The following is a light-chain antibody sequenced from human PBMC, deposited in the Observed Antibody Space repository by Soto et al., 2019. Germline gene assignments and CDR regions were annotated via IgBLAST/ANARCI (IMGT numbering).Light chain of an antibody. V-gene: IGLV1-44*01. CDR1: SSNIGSNT. CDR2: TTN. CDR3: AAWDDSLNGRV. Sequence: QLVLTQPPSASGTPGQRVTISCSGSSSNIGSNTVNWYQQLPGTAPKLLIYTTNQRPSGVPDRFSGSKSGTSASLAISGLQSEDEADYHCAAWDDSLNGRVFGGGTKVTVL. J-gene: IGLJ3*02.